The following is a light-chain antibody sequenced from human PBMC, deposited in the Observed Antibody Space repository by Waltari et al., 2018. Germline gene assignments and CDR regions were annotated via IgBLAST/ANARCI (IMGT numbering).Light chain of an antibody. V-gene: IGKV3-15*01. J-gene: IGKJ1*01. CDR1: QSVSRN. CDR3: HQYNNWPPGT. Sequence: TVMTQSPVTLSVSPGERATLSCGASQSVSRNLAWYQQKPGQAPRLLIYGASTRATGIPARVSGSGSGTEFTLTISSLQSEDFAVYYCHQYNNWPPGTFGQGTKVEI. CDR2: GAS.